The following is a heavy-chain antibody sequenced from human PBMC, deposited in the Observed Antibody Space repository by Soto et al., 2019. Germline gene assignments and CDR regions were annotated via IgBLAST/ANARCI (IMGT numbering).Heavy chain of an antibody. CDR2: ISGSGGST. J-gene: IGHJ4*02. CDR3: ANVLLWFGESFDY. CDR1: GFPFSSYA. D-gene: IGHD3-10*01. V-gene: IGHV3-23*01. Sequence: GGSLSLSCAASGFPFSSYAMSWVRQAPGKGLEWVSAISGSGGSTYYADSVKGRFTISRDNSKNTLYLQMNSLRAEDTAVYYCANVLLWFGESFDYWGQGTLVTVSS.